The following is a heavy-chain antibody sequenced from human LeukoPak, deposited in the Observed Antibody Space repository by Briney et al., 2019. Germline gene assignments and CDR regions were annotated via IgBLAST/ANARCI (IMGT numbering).Heavy chain of an antibody. CDR2: INHSGST. Sequence: SETLSLTCAVYGGSFSGYYWSWTRQPPGKGLEWIGEINHSGSTNYNPSLKSRVTISVDTSKNQFSLKLSSVTAADTAVYYCARGRGYNSFDYWGQGTLVTVSS. CDR3: ARGRGYNSFDY. J-gene: IGHJ4*02. D-gene: IGHD5-24*01. V-gene: IGHV4-34*01. CDR1: GGSFSGYY.